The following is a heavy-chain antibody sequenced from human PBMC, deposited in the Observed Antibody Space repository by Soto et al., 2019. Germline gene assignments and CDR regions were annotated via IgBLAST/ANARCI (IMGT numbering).Heavy chain of an antibody. CDR1: GGCCNDYY. CDR2: ISHSGST. D-gene: IGHD3-10*01. Sequence: KPSETLSLACAVYGGCCNDYYSTCIRQPPGKGLEWIGEISHSGSTDYNPSLKSRVTISLDTSKNLLSLKLSSVTAADTAVYFCARSRVYGAYYLAYWGPGPPRTVST. J-gene: IGHJ4*02. V-gene: IGHV4-34*01. CDR3: ARSRVYGAYYLAY.